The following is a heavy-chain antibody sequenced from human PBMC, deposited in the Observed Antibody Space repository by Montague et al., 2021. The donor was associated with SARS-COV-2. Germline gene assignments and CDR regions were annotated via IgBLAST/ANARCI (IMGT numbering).Heavy chain of an antibody. J-gene: IGHJ4*02. CDR1: GFTFSSYG. D-gene: IGHD3-10*01. CDR3: AKDALLLWFGELLWGPPDY. V-gene: IGHV3-30*18. CDR2: ISYDGSNK. Sequence: RLSCAASGFTFSSYGMHWVRQAPGKGLEWVAVISYDGSNKYYADSVKGRFTISRDNSKNTLYLQMNSLRAEDTAVYYCAKDALLLWFGELLWGPPDYWGQGTLVTVSS.